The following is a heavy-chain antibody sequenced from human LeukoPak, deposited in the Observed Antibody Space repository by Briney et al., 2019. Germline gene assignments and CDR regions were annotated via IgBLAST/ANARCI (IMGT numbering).Heavy chain of an antibody. V-gene: IGHV3-21*01. Sequence: GGSLRLSCAASGFTFSSYSMNWVRQAPGKGLEWVSSISGSSSYIYYADSVKGRFTISRDNAKNSLYLQMNSLRAEDTAVYYCARVGWFGELIPDYWGQGTLVTVSS. CDR3: ARVGWFGELIPDY. CDR2: ISGSSSYI. D-gene: IGHD3-10*01. CDR1: GFTFSSYS. J-gene: IGHJ4*02.